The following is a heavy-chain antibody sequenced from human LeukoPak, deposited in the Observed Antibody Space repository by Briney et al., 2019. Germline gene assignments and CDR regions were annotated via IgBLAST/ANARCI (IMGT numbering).Heavy chain of an antibody. D-gene: IGHD1-26*01. Sequence: GGSQRLSCAASGFTFDDYAMHWVRQAPGKGLEWVSGISWNSGSIDYADSVKGRFTISRDNAKSTLYLQMNSLRAEDTAVYYCARVRGGSGRSYAADAFDIWGQGTMVTVSS. V-gene: IGHV3-9*01. CDR3: ARVRGGSGRSYAADAFDI. CDR2: ISWNSGSI. CDR1: GFTFDDYA. J-gene: IGHJ3*02.